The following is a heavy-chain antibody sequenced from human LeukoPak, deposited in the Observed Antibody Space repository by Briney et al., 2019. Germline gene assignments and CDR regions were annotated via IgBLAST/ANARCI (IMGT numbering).Heavy chain of an antibody. J-gene: IGHJ4*02. CDR3: AREDGSLGFDY. V-gene: IGHV3-48*03. CDR1: GFTFSSYE. CDR2: ISSSGSTI. D-gene: IGHD1-26*01. Sequence: GGSLRLSCAASGFTFSSYEMNWVRQAPGKGLEWVSYISSSGSTIYYADSVMGRFTISRDNAKNSLYLQMNSLRAEDTAVYYCAREDGSLGFDYWGQGTLVTVSS.